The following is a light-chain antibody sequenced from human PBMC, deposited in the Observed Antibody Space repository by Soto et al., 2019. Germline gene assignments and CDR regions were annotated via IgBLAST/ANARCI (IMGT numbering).Light chain of an antibody. CDR1: SSNIGAGYD. CDR3: QSYDSSLSGWV. V-gene: IGLV1-40*01. CDR2: GNS. Sequence: QSVLTQPPSVSGAPGQRVTISCTGSSSNIGAGYDVHWYQQLPGTAPKLLIYGNSNRPSGVPDRFSGSKSGTSASLAITGVQAEDEADYYCQSYDSSLSGWVFGGGTKLIVL. J-gene: IGLJ3*02.